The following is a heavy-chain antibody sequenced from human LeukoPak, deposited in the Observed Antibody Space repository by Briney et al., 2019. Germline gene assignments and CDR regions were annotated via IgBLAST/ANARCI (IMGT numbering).Heavy chain of an antibody. CDR3: ARDIGAATLLNDAFDI. V-gene: IGHV3-48*01. D-gene: IGHD2-15*01. J-gene: IGHJ3*02. CDR1: GFTFSSYS. Sequence: GGSLRLSCAASGFTFSSYSMNWVRQAPGKGLEWVSYISSSSSTIYYADSVKGRFTISRDNAKNSLYLQMNSLRAEDTAVYYCARDIGAATLLNDAFDIWGQGTMVTVSS. CDR2: ISSSSSTI.